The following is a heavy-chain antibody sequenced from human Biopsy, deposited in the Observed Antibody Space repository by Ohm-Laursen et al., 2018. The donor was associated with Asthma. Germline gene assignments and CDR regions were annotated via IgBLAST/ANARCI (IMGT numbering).Heavy chain of an antibody. CDR1: GGTFSNFA. V-gene: IGHV1-69*13. J-gene: IGHJ6*02. Sequence: ASVKVSCKPPGGTFSNFAISWVRQAPGQGLEWLGGIMTVFGTTNYAQKFQGRVTITADESTSTAYMEVTSLRSEDTAIYYCARCQVGYSSGWSLLLKKIYYSGMDVWGQGTTVTVSS. CDR2: IMTVFGTT. CDR3: ARCQVGYSSGWSLLLKKIYYSGMDV. D-gene: IGHD6-19*01.